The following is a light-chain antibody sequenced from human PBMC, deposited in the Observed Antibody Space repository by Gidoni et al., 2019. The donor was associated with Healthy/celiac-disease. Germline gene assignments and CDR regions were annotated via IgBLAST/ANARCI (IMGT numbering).Light chain of an antibody. CDR3: QQYNRYPRT. CDR2: AAS. V-gene: IGKV1-16*02. J-gene: IGKJ5*01. CDR1: QGNSNY. Sequence: DIHRTQAPSSLSAAVGDRVTITCRASQGNSNYLALFQQQPGKAPKSLIYAASSLQSGVTSKFSGSGSGIDFTLTISSLQPEAFSTYYRQQYNRYPRTFGQGTRLEIK.